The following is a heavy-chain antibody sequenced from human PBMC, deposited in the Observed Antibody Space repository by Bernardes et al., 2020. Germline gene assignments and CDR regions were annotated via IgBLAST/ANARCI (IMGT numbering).Heavy chain of an antibody. CDR1: GFTFSSYS. J-gene: IGHJ6*04. V-gene: IGHV3-48*02. CDR2: ISSSSSTI. D-gene: IGHD3-3*01. Sequence: GGSLRLSCAASGFTFSSYSMNWVRQAPGKGLEWVSYISSSSSTIYYADSVKGRFTISRDNAKNSLYLQMNSLRDEDTAVYYCARDTPSTIFGVVQLLHYYGMDVWGKGTTVTVSS. CDR3: ARDTPSTIFGVVQLLHYYGMDV.